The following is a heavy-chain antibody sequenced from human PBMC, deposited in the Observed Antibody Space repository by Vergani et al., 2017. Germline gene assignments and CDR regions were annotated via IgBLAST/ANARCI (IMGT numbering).Heavy chain of an antibody. J-gene: IGHJ4*02. Sequence: EVQLVESGGGLVQPGGSLRLSCAASGFTVSSNYMSWVRQAPGKGLEWVSVIYSGGITYYADSVKGRFTISRDNSKNTLYLQMNSLRAEDTAVYYCARLPGTNGVCWSYYFDYWGQGTLVTVSS. CDR1: GFTVSSNY. CDR2: IYSGGIT. V-gene: IGHV3-66*02. D-gene: IGHD2-8*01. CDR3: ARLPGTNGVCWSYYFDY.